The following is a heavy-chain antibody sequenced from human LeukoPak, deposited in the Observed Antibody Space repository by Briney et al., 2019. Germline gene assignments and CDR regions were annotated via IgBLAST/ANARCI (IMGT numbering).Heavy chain of an antibody. CDR2: ISYDGSNK. J-gene: IGHJ4*02. V-gene: IGHV3-30-3*01. CDR3: VTSSWDI. Sequence: PGRSLRLSCAASGFTFSSYAMHWVRQAPGKGLEWVAVISYDGSNKYYADSVKGRFTISRDNARNSLFLQMNSLRAEDTAVYYCVTSSWDIWGQGTLVIVSS. CDR1: GFTFSSYA. D-gene: IGHD2-15*01.